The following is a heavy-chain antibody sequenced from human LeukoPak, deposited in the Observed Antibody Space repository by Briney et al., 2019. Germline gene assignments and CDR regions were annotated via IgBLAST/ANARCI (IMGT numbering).Heavy chain of an antibody. CDR1: GYTLTELS. CDR3: ATDYSGSHPGY. CDR2: FDTEDGER. V-gene: IGHV1-24*01. Sequence: GASVKVSCKFSGYTLTELSMHWVRQAPGKGLGWVGGFDTEDGERIYAQKFQGRVTITEDTSTDTAYMELSSLSSEAKDVYYCATDYSGSHPGYWGQGPLVTVSS. J-gene: IGHJ4*02. D-gene: IGHD1-26*01.